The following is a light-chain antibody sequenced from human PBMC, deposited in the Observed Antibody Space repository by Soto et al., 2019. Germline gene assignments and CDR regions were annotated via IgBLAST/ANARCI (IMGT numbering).Light chain of an antibody. V-gene: IGKV3-20*01. CDR3: QQYDNWPRT. J-gene: IGKJ1*01. CDR2: GAS. CDR1: HSVRSTH. Sequence: PGERATLSCRASHSVRSTHLAWYQLKPGQAPRLFIYGASSRATGIPDRFSGSGSGTDFTLTISRLEPEHFAVYICQQYDNWPRTFGPGTKVDIK.